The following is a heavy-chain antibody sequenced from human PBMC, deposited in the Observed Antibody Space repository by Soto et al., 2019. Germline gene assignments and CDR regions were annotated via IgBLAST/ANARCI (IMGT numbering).Heavy chain of an antibody. D-gene: IGHD5-12*01. CDR2: MFYSGST. CDR1: GASISSGRSY. V-gene: IGHV4-31*03. J-gene: IGHJ4*02. Sequence: SSETLSLTCTVSGASISSGRSYWSWIRQHPGKGLEWIGYMFYSGSTYYHPSLKSRVNISADTSKNQFSLRLTSVTPADTAVYYCARDNGYGHFDSWGQGMLVTVSS. CDR3: ARDNGYGHFDS.